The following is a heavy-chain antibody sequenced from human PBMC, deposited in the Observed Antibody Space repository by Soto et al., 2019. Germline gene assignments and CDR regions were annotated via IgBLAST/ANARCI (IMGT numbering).Heavy chain of an antibody. CDR3: AARELLRGYYYYGMDV. D-gene: IGHD1-26*01. CDR1: GYTFTSYA. Sequence: ASVKVSCKASGYTFTSYAMHWVRQAPGQRLEWMGWINAGNGNTKYSQKFQGRVTITRDTSASTAYMELRSLRSDDTAVYYCAARELLRGYYYYGMDVWGQGTTVTVSS. V-gene: IGHV1-3*01. CDR2: INAGNGNT. J-gene: IGHJ6*02.